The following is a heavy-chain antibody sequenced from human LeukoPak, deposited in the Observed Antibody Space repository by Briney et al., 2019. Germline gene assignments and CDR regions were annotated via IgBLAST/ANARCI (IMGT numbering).Heavy chain of an antibody. D-gene: IGHD3-22*01. CDR3: AKVYDSSGYYDSTFDY. Sequence: ASVRVSCKVSGYTLTELSMHWVRQAPGKGLEWMGGFDPEDGETIYAQKFQGRVTMTEDTSTDTAYMELNSLRAEDTAVYYCAKVYDSSGYYDSTFDYWGQGTLVTVSS. CDR1: GYTLTELS. V-gene: IGHV1-24*01. J-gene: IGHJ4*02. CDR2: FDPEDGET.